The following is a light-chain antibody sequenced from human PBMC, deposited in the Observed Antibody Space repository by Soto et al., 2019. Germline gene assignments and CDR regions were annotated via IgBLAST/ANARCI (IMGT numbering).Light chain of an antibody. CDR2: KAS. V-gene: IGKV1-5*03. Sequence: DIQMTQSPSTLSGSVGDRVTITCRASQTISSWLAWYQQKPGKAPKLLIYKASTLKSGVPSRFSGSGSGTEFTLTISCLQSEDFATYYCQQYNSYSWTFGQGTKVDI. CDR1: QTISSW. J-gene: IGKJ1*01. CDR3: QQYNSYSWT.